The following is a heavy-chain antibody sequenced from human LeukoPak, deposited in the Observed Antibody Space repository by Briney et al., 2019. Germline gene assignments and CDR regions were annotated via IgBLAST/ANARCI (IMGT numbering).Heavy chain of an antibody. CDR2: ISYTSSSI. Sequence: GGSLRLSCAASGFIFSSYSMNWVRQAPGKGLEWISYISYTSSSIYYANSVKGRFTISRDNAKNSLSLQMNSLRAEDTAVYYCAKSDYWGQGTLVTVSS. CDR1: GFIFSSYS. CDR3: AKSDY. V-gene: IGHV3-48*04. J-gene: IGHJ4*02.